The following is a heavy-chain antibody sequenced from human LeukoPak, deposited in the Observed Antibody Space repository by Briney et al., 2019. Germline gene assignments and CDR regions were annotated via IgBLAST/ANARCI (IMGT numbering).Heavy chain of an antibody. D-gene: IGHD1-1*01. V-gene: IGHV3-7*01. J-gene: IGHJ4*02. Sequence: GGSLRLSCAASGFTFSNYWMNWVRQAPGKGLEWVANIKQDGSEIYYVDSVRGRFTASRDNAKNSVNLQMNSLRVEDTAVYYCARWRGRQSEFDYWGQGTLVTVSS. CDR1: GFTFSNYW. CDR2: IKQDGSEI. CDR3: ARWRGRQSEFDY.